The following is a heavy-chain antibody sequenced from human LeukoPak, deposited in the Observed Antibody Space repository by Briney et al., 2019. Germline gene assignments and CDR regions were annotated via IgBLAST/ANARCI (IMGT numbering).Heavy chain of an antibody. J-gene: IGHJ4*02. CDR2: ISYDGTNK. V-gene: IGHV3-30*18. D-gene: IGHD4-23*01. Sequence: GGSLRLSCPASGFTFSTYGMHWVRQAPGKGLEWVAVISYDGTNKYYTDSVKGRFTISRDNSKNTLYLQMNSLRPEDTAVYYCAKGGGWLYYFDYWGQGTLVTVSS. CDR1: GFTFSTYG. CDR3: AKGGGWLYYFDY.